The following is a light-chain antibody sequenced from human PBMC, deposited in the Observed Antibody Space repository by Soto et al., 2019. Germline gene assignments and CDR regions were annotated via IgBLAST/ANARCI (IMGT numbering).Light chain of an antibody. CDR3: QHYKMYSPWT. CDR2: DAS. V-gene: IGKV1-5*01. Sequence: DIQMTQSPSTLSASVGDTVTITCRASESISSWLAWYQEKPGKAPNLLIYDASSLESGVPSRFSGSGSGTKFTLTISSLQPDDFATYYCQHYKMYSPWTFGQGTKVDIK. J-gene: IGKJ1*01. CDR1: ESISSW.